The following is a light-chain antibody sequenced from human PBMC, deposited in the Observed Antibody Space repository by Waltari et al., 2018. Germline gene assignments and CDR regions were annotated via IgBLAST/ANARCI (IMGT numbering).Light chain of an antibody. J-gene: IGKJ4*01. CDR1: QSVSTY. CDR2: DAS. Sequence: EIVLTQSPATLSLSPGERAILSCRASQSVSTYLDWYQHRPGQAPRLLIDDASNRDTGIPDRFSGSGSGTDFTLTISRLEPEDFAVYYCQQCAISPLTFGGGTKVEI. V-gene: IGKV3-11*01. CDR3: QQCAISPLT.